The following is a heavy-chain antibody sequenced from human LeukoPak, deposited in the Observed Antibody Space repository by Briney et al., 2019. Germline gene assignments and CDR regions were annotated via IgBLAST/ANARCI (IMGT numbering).Heavy chain of an antibody. Sequence: AGGSLRLSCAASGFTFTNAWMNWVRQAPGKGLEWVGRIKRKADGGTTDYATPVKGRFTISRDDSKNTLFLQMNSLQTEDTAVYYCTANDAFDIWGQGTMATVSS. CDR2: IKRKADGGTT. CDR1: GFTFTNAW. CDR3: TANDAFDI. J-gene: IGHJ3*02. V-gene: IGHV3-15*01.